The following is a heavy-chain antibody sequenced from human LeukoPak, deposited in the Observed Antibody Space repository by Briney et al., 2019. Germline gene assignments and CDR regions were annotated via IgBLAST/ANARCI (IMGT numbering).Heavy chain of an antibody. J-gene: IGHJ4*02. CDR2: ISYDGSNK. Sequence: PGGSLRLSCAASGFTFSSYGMHWVRQAPGKGLEWVAVISYDGSNKYYADSVKGRFTISRDNSKNTLYLQMNRLRAEDTAVYYCARVGRYENDSRIYWGQGTLVTVSS. V-gene: IGHV3-30*19. CDR1: GFTFSSYG. CDR3: ARVGRYENDSRIY. D-gene: IGHD3-22*01.